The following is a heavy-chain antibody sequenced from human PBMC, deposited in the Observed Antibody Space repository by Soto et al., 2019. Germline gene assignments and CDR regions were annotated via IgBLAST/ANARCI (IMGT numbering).Heavy chain of an antibody. CDR2: IWYDGSNK. Sequence: LRLSCAASGFTFSSYGMHWVRQAPGKGLEWVAVIWYDGSNKYYADSVKGRFTISRDNSKNTLYLQMNSLRAEGTAVYYCARMGSMGYCSGGSCYPSDAFDIWGQGTMVTVSS. D-gene: IGHD2-15*01. CDR1: GFTFSSYG. V-gene: IGHV3-33*01. J-gene: IGHJ3*02. CDR3: ARMGSMGYCSGGSCYPSDAFDI.